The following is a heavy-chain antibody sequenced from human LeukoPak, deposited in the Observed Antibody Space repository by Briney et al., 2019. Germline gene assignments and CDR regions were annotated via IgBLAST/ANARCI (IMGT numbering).Heavy chain of an antibody. CDR1: GFTFASYW. J-gene: IGHJ5*02. CDR3: VYGGSYYAA. V-gene: IGHV3-7*01. CDR2: IKEDGSEK. Sequence: GGSLRLSCAASGFTFASYWMTWVRQAPGKGLELVANIKEDGSEKYYVDSVKGRFTISRDNAKNSLYLQMNRLRAEDTALYYCVYGGSYYAAWGQGTLVTVSS. D-gene: IGHD1-26*01.